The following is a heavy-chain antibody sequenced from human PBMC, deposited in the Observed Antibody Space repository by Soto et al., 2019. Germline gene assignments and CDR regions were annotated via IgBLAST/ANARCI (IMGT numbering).Heavy chain of an antibody. CDR2: IYYSGST. CDR1: GGSISSGGYY. V-gene: IGHV4-31*03. D-gene: IGHD1-26*01. Sequence: SETLSLTCTVSGGSISSGGYYWSWIRQHPGKGLEWIGYIYYSGSTYYNPSLKSRVTISVDTSKNQFSLKLSSVTAADTAVYYCARDRLGSGSHDYWGQGTLVTVSS. CDR3: ARDRLGSGSHDY. J-gene: IGHJ4*02.